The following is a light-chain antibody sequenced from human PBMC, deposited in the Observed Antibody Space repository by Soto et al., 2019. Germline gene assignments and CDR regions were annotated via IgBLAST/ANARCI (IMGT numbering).Light chain of an antibody. CDR1: SSNIGSGYD. CDR2: GNS. Sequence: QLVLTQPPSVSGAPGQRVTISGTGSSSNIGSGYDVQWYQQLPGTAPKLLIAGNSNRPSVVPDRFSGSKSGTSSSLAITGLQAEDEADYYCQSYDSSLSVVFGGGTKLTVL. CDR3: QSYDSSLSVV. J-gene: IGLJ2*01. V-gene: IGLV1-40*01.